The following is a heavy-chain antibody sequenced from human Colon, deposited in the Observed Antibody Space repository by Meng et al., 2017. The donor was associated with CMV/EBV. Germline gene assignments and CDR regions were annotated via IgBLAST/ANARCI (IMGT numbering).Heavy chain of an antibody. Sequence: GESLKISCAASGFNFNRSEMNWVRQAPGKGPEWVSYISSAGTTIKYTDSVKGRFTISRDNAKSSQYLQLNSLRAEDTAVYYCARGSNTYYGMDVWGQGTTVTVSS. D-gene: IGHD6-13*01. V-gene: IGHV3-48*03. CDR3: ARGSNTYYGMDV. J-gene: IGHJ6*02. CDR2: ISSAGTTI. CDR1: GFNFNRSE.